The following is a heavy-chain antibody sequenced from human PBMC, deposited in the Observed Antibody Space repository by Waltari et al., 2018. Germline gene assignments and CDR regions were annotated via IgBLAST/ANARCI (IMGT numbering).Heavy chain of an antibody. Sequence: QVQLQESGPGLVKPSQTLSLTCTVSGGSISSGSYYWSWIRQPAGKGLEWIGRIYTSGSTNYNPSLKSRVTISVDTSKNQFSLKLSSVTAADTAVYYCARDLAMIVVALYYYYGMDVWGQGTTVTVSS. CDR1: GGSISSGSYY. CDR3: ARDLAMIVVALYYYYGMDV. V-gene: IGHV4-61*02. J-gene: IGHJ6*02. CDR2: IYTSGST. D-gene: IGHD3-22*01.